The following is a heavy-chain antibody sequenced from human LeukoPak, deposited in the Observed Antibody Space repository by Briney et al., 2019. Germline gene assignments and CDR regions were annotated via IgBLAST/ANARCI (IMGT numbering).Heavy chain of an antibody. CDR3: ASDRGGSGD. Sequence: NASETLSLTCTVSGGSISSYYWSWIRQPPGKGLEWIGYIYYSGSTNYNPSLKSRVTISVDTSKNQFSLRLSSVTAADTAVYYCASDRGGSGDWGQGTLVTVSS. J-gene: IGHJ4*02. D-gene: IGHD2-15*01. CDR2: IYYSGST. CDR1: GGSISSYY. V-gene: IGHV4-59*01.